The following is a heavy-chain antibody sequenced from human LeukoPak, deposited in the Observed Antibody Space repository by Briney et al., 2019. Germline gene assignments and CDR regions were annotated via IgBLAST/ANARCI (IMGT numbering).Heavy chain of an antibody. Sequence: SETLSLTFTVPGCSISSYYWSWIRQPPGKGLEWIVYIYYTGSTNYNPSLKSRVTISGDASKNQFSLKLSSVTAADTVVYYCASYFLVAGAFDHWGQGTLVTVSS. CDR2: IYYTGST. V-gene: IGHV4-59*08. D-gene: IGHD6-19*01. CDR1: GCSISSYY. CDR3: ASYFLVAGAFDH. J-gene: IGHJ4*02.